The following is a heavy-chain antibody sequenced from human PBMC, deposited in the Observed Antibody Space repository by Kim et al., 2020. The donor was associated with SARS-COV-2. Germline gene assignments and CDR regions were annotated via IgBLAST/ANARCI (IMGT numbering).Heavy chain of an antibody. CDR2: IYYSGST. D-gene: IGHD2-2*01. Sequence: SDTLSLTCTVSSYSISSDVYYWSWIRQHPGKGLEWIGHIYYSGSTYYNPSLKSRITISVDTSKNQFSLRLSSVTAADTAVYYCARGLRHCSDTSCYPMVDYWGQGTLVTVSS. CDR1: SYSISSDVYY. CDR3: ARGLRHCSDTSCYPMVDY. V-gene: IGHV4-31*03. J-gene: IGHJ4*02.